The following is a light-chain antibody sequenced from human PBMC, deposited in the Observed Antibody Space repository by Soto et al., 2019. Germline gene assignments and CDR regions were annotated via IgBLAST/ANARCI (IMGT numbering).Light chain of an antibody. V-gene: IGKV3-20*01. CDR3: QQYAASPLT. CDR1: QSVSNAY. CDR2: GAS. J-gene: IGKJ1*01. Sequence: EIVLTQSPGTLSLSPRERATLSCRASQSVSNAYLAWYQHKVGQSPRLLIYGASNRAPGIPDRFSGSGSGTDLTLTISRLEPEDFALYYCQQYAASPLTFGQGTQVEVK.